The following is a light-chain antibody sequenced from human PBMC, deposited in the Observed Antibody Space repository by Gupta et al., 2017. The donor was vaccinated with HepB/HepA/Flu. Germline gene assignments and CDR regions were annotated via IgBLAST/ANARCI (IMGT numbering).Light chain of an antibody. J-gene: IGLJ2*01. CDR3: SSYTSTGTLVV. V-gene: IGLV2-14*03. CDR2: DVS. CDR1: SSDVGGYNY. Sequence: PPMTLPHSVSGSPGKPIPLSCARTSSDVGGYNYVSWYQQHPGKVPKLMIYDVSKRPSGVSNRFSGSKSGTTASLTISGLQAEDEADYYCSSYTSTGTLVVFGGGTKLTVL.